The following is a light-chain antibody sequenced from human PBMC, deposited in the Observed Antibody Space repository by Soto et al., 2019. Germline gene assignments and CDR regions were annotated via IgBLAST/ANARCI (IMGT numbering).Light chain of an antibody. J-gene: IGKJ3*01. CDR3: QQYNNSPLT. V-gene: IGKV3D-15*01. CDR1: QSVSSN. CDR2: GAS. Sequence: EIVMTQSPATLSVSPGERATLSCRASQSVSSNLAWYQQKPGQAPRLLIYGASIRATGIPARFSGSGSGTEFTLTISSLQSEDFAVYYCQQYNNSPLTFGPGTKVDIK.